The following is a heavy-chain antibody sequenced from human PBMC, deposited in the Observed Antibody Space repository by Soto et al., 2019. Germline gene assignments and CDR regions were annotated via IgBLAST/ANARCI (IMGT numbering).Heavy chain of an antibody. J-gene: IGHJ5*02. CDR2: TNHIGST. CDR1: GGSFSGYS. V-gene: IGHV4-34*01. Sequence: QVQLQQWGAGLLKPSETLSLTCAVYGGSFSGYSWSWIRQPPGRGLEWIGETNHIGSTTHNPSLKSRVTTSVDTSKNQFSLKLSSVTAADTAVYYCARGYSSSSWFDPWGQGTLVTVSS. CDR3: ARGYSSSSWFDP. D-gene: IGHD6-6*01.